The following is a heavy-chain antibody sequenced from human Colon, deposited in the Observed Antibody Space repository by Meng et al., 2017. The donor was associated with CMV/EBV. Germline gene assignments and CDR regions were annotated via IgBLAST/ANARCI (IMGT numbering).Heavy chain of an antibody. CDR3: ARGPAYSSSPYFFDP. CDR1: GGSVSSGCYY. D-gene: IGHD6-13*01. Sequence: SGGSVSSGCYYWSWIRQPPGKGLEWIGYFHYSGRTNYNPSLKSRVTISLDTAKNQFSLKLSSVTAADTAVYYCARGPAYSSSPYFFDPWGQGTLVTVSS. J-gene: IGHJ5*02. V-gene: IGHV4-61*01. CDR2: FHYSGRT.